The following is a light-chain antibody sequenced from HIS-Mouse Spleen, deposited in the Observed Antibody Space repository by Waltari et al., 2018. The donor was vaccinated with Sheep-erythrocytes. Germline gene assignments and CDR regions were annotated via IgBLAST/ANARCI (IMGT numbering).Light chain of an antibody. CDR1: QDMSNY. CDR2: DAS. Sequence: DIQMTQSPSSLSASVGDRVTITCQASQDMSNYLNWYQQKPGKAPKLLIYDASNLETGVTSRFSGSGSETDFTFTISSLQPEDIATYYCQQYDNLLTFGGGTKVEIK. V-gene: IGKV1-33*01. J-gene: IGKJ4*01. CDR3: QQYDNLLT.